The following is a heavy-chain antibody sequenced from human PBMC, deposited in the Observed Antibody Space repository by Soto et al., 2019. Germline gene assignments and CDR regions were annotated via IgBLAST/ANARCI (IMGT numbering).Heavy chain of an antibody. J-gene: IGHJ4*02. CDR1: GFTFSNAW. V-gene: IGHV3-15*01. CDR3: TTDTTYSSSWYSDY. CDR2: IKSKTDGGTT. D-gene: IGHD6-13*01. Sequence: EVQLVESGGGLVKPGGSLRLSCAASGFTFSNAWMSWVRQAPGKGLEWVGRIKSKTDGGTTDYAAPVKGRFTISRXDPXNTLYLQMNSLKTEDTAVYYCTTDTTYSSSWYSDYWGQGTLVTVSS.